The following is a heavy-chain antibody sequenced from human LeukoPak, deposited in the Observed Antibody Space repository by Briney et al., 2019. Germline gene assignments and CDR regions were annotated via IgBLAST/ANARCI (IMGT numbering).Heavy chain of an antibody. V-gene: IGHV3-7*01. Sequence: HPGGSLRLSCAASGFTFSSYWMSWVRQAPGKGLEWVANIKQDGSEKYYVDSVKGRFTISRDNAKNSLYLQMNSLRAEDTAVYYSARVSLDIVVVPAAQLADYWGQGTLVTVSS. CDR1: GFTFSSYW. D-gene: IGHD2-2*01. CDR2: IKQDGSEK. J-gene: IGHJ4*02. CDR3: ARVSLDIVVVPAAQLADY.